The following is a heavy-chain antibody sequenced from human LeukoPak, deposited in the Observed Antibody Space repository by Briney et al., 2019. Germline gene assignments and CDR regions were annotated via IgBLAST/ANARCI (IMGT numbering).Heavy chain of an antibody. Sequence: GGSLRLSCVASGFTFSSSVMSWVRQAPGKGLEWVSHISGSGSAYDADSVKGRFTISRDNSKNTLYLRINSLRAEDTAVYYCAKFGLGASGLYYGSEYWGQGTLVTVSS. D-gene: IGHD1-26*01. CDR1: GFTFSSSV. J-gene: IGHJ4*02. CDR3: AKFGLGASGLYYGSEY. V-gene: IGHV3-23*01. CDR2: ISGSGSA.